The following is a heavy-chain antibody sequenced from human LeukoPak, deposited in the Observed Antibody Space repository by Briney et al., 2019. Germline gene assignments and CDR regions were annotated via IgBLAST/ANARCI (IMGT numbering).Heavy chain of an antibody. V-gene: IGHV1-69*06. D-gene: IGHD6-13*01. CDR2: IIPIFGTA. CDR3: ARASSSWNNWFDP. Sequence: SVKVSCKASGGTFSSYAISWVRQAPGQGLEWMGGIIPIFGTANYAQKFQGRVTITADKSTSTAYMELSSLRSEDTAVYYCARASSSWNNWFDPWGQGTLVTVSS. J-gene: IGHJ5*02. CDR1: GGTFSSYA.